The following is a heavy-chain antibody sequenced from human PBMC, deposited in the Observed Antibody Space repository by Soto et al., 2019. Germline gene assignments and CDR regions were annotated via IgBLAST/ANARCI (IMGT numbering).Heavy chain of an antibody. CDR3: ASSADFWSGGGTFDP. J-gene: IGHJ5*02. CDR2: ISGSGGST. V-gene: IGHV3-23*01. Sequence: GGSLRLSCAASGLTFSSYAMSWVRQAPGKGLEWVSAISGSGGSTYYADSVKGRFTISRDNSKNTLYLQMNSLGAEDTAVYYCASSADFWSGGGTFDPWGQGTLVPVYS. CDR1: GLTFSSYA. D-gene: IGHD3-3*01.